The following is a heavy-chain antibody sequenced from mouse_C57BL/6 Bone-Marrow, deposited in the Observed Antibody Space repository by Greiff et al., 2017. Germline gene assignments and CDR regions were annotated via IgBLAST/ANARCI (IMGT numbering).Heavy chain of an antibody. Sequence: DVQLQESGPELVKPGASVKMSCKASGYTFTDYNMHWVKQSHGKSLEWIGYINPNNGGTSYNQKFKGKATLTVNKSSSTAYMELRSLTSEDSAVYYCARGGFITFYYWGQGTTLTVSS. D-gene: IGHD1-1*01. V-gene: IGHV1-22*01. CDR3: ARGGFITFYY. J-gene: IGHJ2*01. CDR1: GYTFTDYN. CDR2: INPNNGGT.